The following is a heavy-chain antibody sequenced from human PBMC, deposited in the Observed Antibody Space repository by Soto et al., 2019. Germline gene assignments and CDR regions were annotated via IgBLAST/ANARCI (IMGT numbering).Heavy chain of an antibody. CDR1: GGSISSGGYY. J-gene: IGHJ6*02. Sequence: SESLSLTCTVSGGSISSGGYYWSWIRQHPGKGLEWIGYIYYSGSTYYNPSLKSRVTISVDTSKNQFSLKLSSVTAADTAVYYCAFADSSSWYNYGMDVWGQGTTVTVSS. V-gene: IGHV4-39*01. CDR3: AFADSSSWYNYGMDV. D-gene: IGHD6-13*01. CDR2: IYYSGST.